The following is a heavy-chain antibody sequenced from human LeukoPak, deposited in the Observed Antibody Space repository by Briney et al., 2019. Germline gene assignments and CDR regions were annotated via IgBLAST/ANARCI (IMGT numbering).Heavy chain of an antibody. D-gene: IGHD6-19*01. CDR1: GYTFTNYA. V-gene: IGHV7-4-1*02. J-gene: IGHJ3*02. CDR3: ARVKRAVTDTGEAFDI. CDR2: INTNTGNP. Sequence: ASVKVSCKASGYTFTNYAMNWARQAPGQGLEWMGWINTNTGNPTYAQGFTGRFVFSLDTSVSTAYLQISSLKAADTALYYCARVKRAVTDTGEAFDIWGQGTMVTVSS.